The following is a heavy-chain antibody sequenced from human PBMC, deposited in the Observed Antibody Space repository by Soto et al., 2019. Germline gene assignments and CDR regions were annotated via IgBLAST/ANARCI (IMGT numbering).Heavy chain of an antibody. D-gene: IGHD6-13*01. Sequence: GPGPRRTSETLSLTCTVSGGSISSYYWSWIRQPPGKGLEWIGYIYYSGSTNYNPSLKSRVTISVDTSKNQFSLKLSSVTAADTAVYYCARLLPGIAAAGTMGLFDPWXQGTLVTVSS. CDR3: ARLLPGIAAAGTMGLFDP. CDR1: GGSISSYY. CDR2: IYYSGST. J-gene: IGHJ5*02. V-gene: IGHV4-59*01.